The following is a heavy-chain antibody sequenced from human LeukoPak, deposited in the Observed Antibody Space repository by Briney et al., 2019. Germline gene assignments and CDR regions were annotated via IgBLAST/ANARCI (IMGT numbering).Heavy chain of an antibody. Sequence: SETLSLTCSVSDGSMISYHWSWIRQPAGKGLEWIGRIYTTGSTDYNPSLMSRVTMSVDTSKNQFSLKLRSATAADTAVYYCAREGGYGGVFDYWGQGTLVTVSS. CDR2: IYTTGST. D-gene: IGHD5-12*01. J-gene: IGHJ4*02. CDR3: AREGGYGGVFDY. CDR1: DGSMISYH. V-gene: IGHV4-4*07.